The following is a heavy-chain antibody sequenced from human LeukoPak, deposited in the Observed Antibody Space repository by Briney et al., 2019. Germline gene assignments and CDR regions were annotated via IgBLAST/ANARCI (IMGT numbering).Heavy chain of an antibody. CDR3: ARGAYYYDSSGYPRRALPPDY. CDR2: INPNSGGA. J-gene: IGHJ4*02. Sequence: GASVKVSCKASGYTFTGYYMHWVRQAPGQGPEWMGWINPNSGGANYAQKFQGRVTMTRDTSISTAYMELSRLRSDDTAVYYCARGAYYYDSSGYPRRALPPDYWGQGTLVTVSS. V-gene: IGHV1-2*02. CDR1: GYTFTGYY. D-gene: IGHD3-22*01.